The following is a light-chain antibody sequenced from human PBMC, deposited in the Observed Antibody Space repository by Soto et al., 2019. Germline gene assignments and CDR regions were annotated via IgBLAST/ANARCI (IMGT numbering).Light chain of an antibody. CDR3: QQYDILPLT. CDR1: QDITNC. Sequence: DIQMTQSPSSLSASVGDRVTITCQASQDITNCLNWYHQKPGKAPKLLIYDVSNLAAGVPSRFSGSGSGTHFTFTITNLQPEDAATYYCQQYDILPLTFGPGTKVDIK. CDR2: DVS. J-gene: IGKJ3*01. V-gene: IGKV1-33*01.